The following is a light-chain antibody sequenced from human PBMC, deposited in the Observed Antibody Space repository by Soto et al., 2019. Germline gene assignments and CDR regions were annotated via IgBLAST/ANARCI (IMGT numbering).Light chain of an antibody. CDR1: SSDVGGYNY. V-gene: IGLV2-14*01. J-gene: IGLJ1*01. Sequence: QSVLTQPASVSGSTGQSTTISCTGTSSDVGGYNYVSWYQQHPGKAPKLMIDDVSNRPSGVSNRFSGSKSGNTASLTSSGLQAEDEADYYCSSYTSSSTYVFGTGTKLTVL. CDR3: SSYTSSSTYV. CDR2: DVS.